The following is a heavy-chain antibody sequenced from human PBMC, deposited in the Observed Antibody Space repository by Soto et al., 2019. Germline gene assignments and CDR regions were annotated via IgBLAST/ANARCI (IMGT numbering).Heavy chain of an antibody. D-gene: IGHD6-13*01. CDR1: GGSISSSNW. CDR2: IYHSGST. CDR3: ARSADSSSLLGDYYYYGMDV. J-gene: IGHJ6*02. Sequence: SETLSLTCAVSGGSISSSNWWSWVRQPPGKGLEWIGEIYHSGSTNYNPSLKSRVTISVDKSKNQFSLKLSSVTAADTAVYYCARSADSSSLLGDYYYYGMDVWSQQNTVPIS. V-gene: IGHV4-4*02.